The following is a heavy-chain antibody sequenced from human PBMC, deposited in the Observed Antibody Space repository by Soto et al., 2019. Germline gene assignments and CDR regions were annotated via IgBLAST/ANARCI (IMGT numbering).Heavy chain of an antibody. V-gene: IGHV3-21*01. CDR2: ISSSSSYI. D-gene: IGHD1-1*01. CDR1: GFTFSSYS. Sequence: GGSLRLSCAASGFTFSSYSMNWVRQAPGKGLEWVSSISSSSSYIYYADSVKGRFTISRDNAKNSLYLQKNSLRAEDTAVYYCARVCYNWNAVAFDIWGQGTMVTVSS. J-gene: IGHJ3*02. CDR3: ARVCYNWNAVAFDI.